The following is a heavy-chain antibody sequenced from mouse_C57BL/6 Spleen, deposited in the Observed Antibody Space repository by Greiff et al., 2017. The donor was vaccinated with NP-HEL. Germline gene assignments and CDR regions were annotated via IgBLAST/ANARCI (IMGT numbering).Heavy chain of an antibody. D-gene: IGHD1-1*01. CDR2: IWRGGST. CDR3: AKDHYYGSSYGFAY. CDR1: GFSLTSYG. J-gene: IGHJ3*01. Sequence: QVQLQQSGPGLVQPSQCLSITCTVSGFSLTSYGVHWVRQSPGKGLEWLGVIWRGGSTDYNAAFMSRLSITTDNSKSQVFCKMNSLQADDTAIYYCAKDHYYGSSYGFAYWGQGTLVTVSA. V-gene: IGHV2-5*01.